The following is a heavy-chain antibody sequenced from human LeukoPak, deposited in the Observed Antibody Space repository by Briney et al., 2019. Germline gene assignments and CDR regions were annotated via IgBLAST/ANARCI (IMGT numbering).Heavy chain of an antibody. J-gene: IGHJ5*02. D-gene: IGHD3-22*01. CDR3: ARDRGPSSGRSWFDP. V-gene: IGHV1-2*02. CDR1: GYTFTGYY. CDR2: INPNSGGT. Sequence: GASVKVSCKASGYTFTGYYMHWVRQAPGQGLEWMGWINPNSGGTNYAQKFQGRVTMTRDTSISTAYMELSRLRSDDTAVYYCARDRGPSSGRSWFDPWGQGTLVTVSS.